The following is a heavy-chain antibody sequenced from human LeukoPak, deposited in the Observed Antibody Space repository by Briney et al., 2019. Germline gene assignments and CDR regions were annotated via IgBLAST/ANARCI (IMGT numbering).Heavy chain of an antibody. J-gene: IGHJ4*02. CDR1: GFIFCNYW. D-gene: IGHD6-13*01. CDR2: IKQDGSEK. V-gene: IGHV3-7*01. Sequence: GGALRLSCGASGFIFCNYWMSWVRQAPGEGVGWVANIKQDGSEKYYVDSVKGRFTISRDNAKNSLYLQLNSLQAEDTAVYYCAREGITAAADFWGQGTLVTVSS. CDR3: AREGITAAADF.